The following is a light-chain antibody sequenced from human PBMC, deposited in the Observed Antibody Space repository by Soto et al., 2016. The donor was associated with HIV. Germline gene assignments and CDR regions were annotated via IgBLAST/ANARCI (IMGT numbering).Light chain of an antibody. CDR1: KLGDKY. V-gene: IGLV3-1*01. Sequence: SYELTQPPSVSVSPGQTASITCSGNKLGDKYACWYQQKPGQSPVLVIYQDNKRPSGIPERFSGSSSGNTATLTISGTQAMDEADYYCQAWDSGTAVFGGGTKLTVL. J-gene: IGLJ2*01. CDR2: QDN. CDR3: QAWDSGTAV.